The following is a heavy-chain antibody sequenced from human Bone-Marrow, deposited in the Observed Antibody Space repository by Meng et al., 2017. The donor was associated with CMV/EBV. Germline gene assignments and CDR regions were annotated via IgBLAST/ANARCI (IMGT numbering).Heavy chain of an antibody. J-gene: IGHJ4*02. V-gene: IGHV1-46*01. CDR2: INPSGGRT. Sequence: ASVKVSCKASGYTFTSFYMNWVRQAPGQGLEWMGIINPSGGRTRYAQKFQGRVIMTGDMSTSTVHMELSSLRSEDTAVYYCAMGATIIAEFWGQGALVTVSS. D-gene: IGHD1-26*01. CDR3: AMGATIIAEF. CDR1: GYTFTSFY.